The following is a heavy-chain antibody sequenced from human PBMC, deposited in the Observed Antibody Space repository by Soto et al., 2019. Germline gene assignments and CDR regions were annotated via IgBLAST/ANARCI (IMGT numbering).Heavy chain of an antibody. J-gene: IGHJ6*01. CDR2: IWYDGSNK. Sequence: PGGSLRLSCAASVFTFSSYGMHWVRQGPGKGLEWVAVIWYDGSNKYYADSVKGRFTISRDNSKNTLYLKMNSLRAEDTAVYYCARGVGYRSSTSCYRAYGMDFWAPGTTVTVSS. CDR1: VFTFSSYG. CDR3: ARGVGYRSSTSCYRAYGMDF. V-gene: IGHV3-33*01. D-gene: IGHD2-2*02.